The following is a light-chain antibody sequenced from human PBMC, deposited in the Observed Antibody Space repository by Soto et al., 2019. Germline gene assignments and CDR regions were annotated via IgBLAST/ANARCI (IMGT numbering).Light chain of an antibody. CDR3: AAWDDSLSGLV. CDR1: TSSIGSNY. V-gene: IGLV1-47*01. CDR2: SNN. J-gene: IGLJ2*01. Sequence: QSVLTQPPSASGTPGQRVTISCSGSTSSIGSNYVYWYQQLPGTAPKLLIYSNNQRPSGVPDRFSGSKSGTSASLAISGLRSEDEADYHCAAWDDSLSGLVFGGGTNSPS.